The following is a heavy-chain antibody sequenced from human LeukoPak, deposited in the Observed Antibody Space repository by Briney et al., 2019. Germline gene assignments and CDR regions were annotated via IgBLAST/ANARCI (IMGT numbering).Heavy chain of an antibody. V-gene: IGHV3-53*01. CDR2: IYSGCST. J-gene: IGHJ4*02. CDR1: GFTVSTNY. Sequence: PGGSLRLSCAASGFTVSTNYMGWVRQAPGKGLEWVSVIYSGCSTYYADSVKGRFTISRDNSKNTLYLQMNSLRAEDTAAYYCARGGHYDSSGYTFFYWGQGTLVTVSS. CDR3: ARGGHYDSSGYTFFY. D-gene: IGHD3-22*01.